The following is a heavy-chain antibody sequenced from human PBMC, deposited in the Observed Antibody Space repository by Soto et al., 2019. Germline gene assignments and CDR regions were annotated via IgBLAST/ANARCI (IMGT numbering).Heavy chain of an antibody. D-gene: IGHD3-9*01. CDR3: ARQSLKYYDILTGYHEFDP. J-gene: IGHJ5*02. Sequence: PSETLSLTCTVSGGSISSSSYYWGWIRQPPGKGLEWIGSIYYSGSTYYNPPLKSRVTISVDTSKNQFSLKLSSVTAADTAVYYCARQSLKYYDILTGYHEFDPWGQATLVIVSS. CDR2: IYYSGST. CDR1: GGSISSSSYY. V-gene: IGHV4-39*01.